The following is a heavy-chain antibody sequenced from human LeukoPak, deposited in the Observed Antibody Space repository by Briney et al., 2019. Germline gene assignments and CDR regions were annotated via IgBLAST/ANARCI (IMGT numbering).Heavy chain of an antibody. V-gene: IGHV3-30*02. J-gene: IGHJ6*03. Sequence: GGSLRLSCAASGFTFSSYGMHWVRQAPGKGLEWVAFIRYDGSNKYYADSVKGRFTISRDNSKNTLYLQMNSLRAEDTAVYYCAKDYSYSSRIQNYYYYMDVWGKGTTVTISS. D-gene: IGHD6-13*01. CDR2: IRYDGSNK. CDR3: AKDYSYSSRIQNYYYYMDV. CDR1: GFTFSSYG.